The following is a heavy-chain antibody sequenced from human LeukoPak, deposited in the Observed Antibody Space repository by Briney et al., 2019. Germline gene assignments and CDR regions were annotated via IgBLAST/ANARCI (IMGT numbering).Heavy chain of an antibody. D-gene: IGHD6-6*01. Sequence: SETLSLTCTVSGDSISSSNYYWDWIRQPPGKGLEWIGNIYYTGRSTSFHPSLKSRVTMSVDTPKNQFSLRLSSVTAADTAVYYCARHRGSSSNFDSWGQGTLVTVSS. J-gene: IGHJ4*02. CDR1: GDSISSSNYY. CDR2: IYYTGRST. V-gene: IGHV4-39*01. CDR3: ARHRGSSSNFDS.